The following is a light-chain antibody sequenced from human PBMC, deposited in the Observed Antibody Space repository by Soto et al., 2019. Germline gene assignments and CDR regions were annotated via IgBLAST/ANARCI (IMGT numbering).Light chain of an antibody. CDR3: SSFAGSYTHV. J-gene: IGLJ1*01. Sequence: QSVLTQPRSVSGSPGQAVTFSCTGTNSDVGGYNYVSWYQQHPAKAPKLIIYDVSKRPSGVPDRFSGSKSGNTASLTISGLQAEDEADYFCSSFAGSYTHVFGTGTKLTVL. CDR1: NSDVGGYNY. CDR2: DVS. V-gene: IGLV2-11*01.